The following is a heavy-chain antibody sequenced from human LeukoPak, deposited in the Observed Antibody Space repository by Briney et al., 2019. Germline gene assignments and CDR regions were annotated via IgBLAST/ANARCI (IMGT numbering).Heavy chain of an antibody. CDR1: GFTFDDYG. J-gene: IGHJ4*02. D-gene: IGHD6-19*01. CDR2: INWNGGST. V-gene: IGHV3-20*04. CDR3: ARVSVAGPYYFDY. Sequence: GGSLRLSCVASGFTFDDYGMSWVRQAPGKGLEWVSGINWNGGSTGYADSVKGRFTISRDNAKNSLYLQMNSLRAEDTAVYYCARVSVAGPYYFDYWGQGTLVTVSS.